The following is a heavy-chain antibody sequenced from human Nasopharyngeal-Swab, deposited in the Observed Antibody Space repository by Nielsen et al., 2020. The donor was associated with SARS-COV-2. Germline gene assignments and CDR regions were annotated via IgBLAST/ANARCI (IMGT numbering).Heavy chain of an antibody. V-gene: IGHV4-34*01. CDR1: GGSFSGYY. Sequence: SETLSLNCAVYGGSFSGYYWSWIRQPPGKGLEWIGEINHSGSTNYNPSLKSRVTISVDTSKNQFSLKLSSVTAADTAVYYCARGPRGRRGHYGMDVWGQGTTVTVSS. CDR3: ARGPRGRRGHYGMDV. J-gene: IGHJ6*02. CDR2: INHSGST. D-gene: IGHD2-15*01.